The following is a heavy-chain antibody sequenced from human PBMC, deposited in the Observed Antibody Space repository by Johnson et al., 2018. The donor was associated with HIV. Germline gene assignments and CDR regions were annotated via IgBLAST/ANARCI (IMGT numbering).Heavy chain of an antibody. D-gene: IGHD1-26*01. CDR1: GFTFSNAW. V-gene: IGHV3-33*08. CDR3: ARERVGDAFDI. CDR2: IWYDGTNK. Sequence: VQLVESGGGLVKPGGSLRLSCAASGFTFSNAWMSWVRQAPGKGLEWVAVIWYDGTNKYYAESVKGRFTISRDNSKNTLYLQLNGLRAEDTALYYCARERVGDAFDIWGQGTMVTVSS. J-gene: IGHJ3*02.